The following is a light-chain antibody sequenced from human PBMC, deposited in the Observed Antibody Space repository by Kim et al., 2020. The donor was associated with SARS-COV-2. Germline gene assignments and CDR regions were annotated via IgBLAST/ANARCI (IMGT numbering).Light chain of an antibody. CDR3: QQSHTTPLLT. Sequence: DIQMTQSPSSLAASVGDRVTISCRASQSIGTYLNWYQQIPGKPPKLLIYAASTLQSGIPSRFSGSGSGTDFTLTISSLQPEDFATYYCQQSHTTPLLTFGGGTKLEI. CDR1: QSIGTY. CDR2: AAS. J-gene: IGKJ4*01. V-gene: IGKV1-39*01.